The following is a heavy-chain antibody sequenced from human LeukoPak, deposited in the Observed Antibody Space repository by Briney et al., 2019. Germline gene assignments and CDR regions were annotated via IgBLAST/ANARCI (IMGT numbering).Heavy chain of an antibody. CDR3: ARELHPNDYGDYGYFDY. CDR2: IYSGGST. V-gene: IGHV3-66*01. D-gene: IGHD4-17*01. Sequence: PGGSLRLSRAASGFTVSSNYMSWVRQAPGKGLEWVSVIYSGGSTYYADSVKGRFTISRDNSKNTLYLQMNSLRAEDTAVYYCARELHPNDYGDYGYFDYWGQGTLVTVSS. J-gene: IGHJ4*02. CDR1: GFTVSSNY.